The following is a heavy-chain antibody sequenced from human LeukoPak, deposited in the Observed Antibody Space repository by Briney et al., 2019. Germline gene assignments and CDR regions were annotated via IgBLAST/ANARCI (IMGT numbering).Heavy chain of an antibody. CDR2: IYTSGST. CDR3: ARVQPSFDFWSGYAAFDI. J-gene: IGHJ3*02. CDR1: GGSISSGSYY. Sequence: SETLSLTCTVSGGSISSGSYYWSWIRQPAGKGLEWIGRIYTSGSTNYNPSLKSRVTISVDTSKNQFSLKLSSVTAADTAVYYCARVQPSFDFWSGYAAFDIWGQGTMVTVSS. V-gene: IGHV4-61*02. D-gene: IGHD3-3*01.